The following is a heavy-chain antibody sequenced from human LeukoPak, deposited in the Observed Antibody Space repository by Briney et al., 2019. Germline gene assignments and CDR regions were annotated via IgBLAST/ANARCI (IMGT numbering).Heavy chain of an antibody. D-gene: IGHD1-26*01. CDR2: IRYDGSNK. J-gene: IGHJ4*02. CDR3: VASGSYHIPSFDY. CDR1: GITFSNYG. V-gene: IGHV3-30*02. Sequence: QTGGSLRLSCVVSGITFSNYGMHWVRQAPGKGLEWVAFIRYDGSNKYSADSVKGRFTISRDNSKSTLYLQMSSLRGEDTAVYYCVASGSYHIPSFDYWGQGTLVTVSS.